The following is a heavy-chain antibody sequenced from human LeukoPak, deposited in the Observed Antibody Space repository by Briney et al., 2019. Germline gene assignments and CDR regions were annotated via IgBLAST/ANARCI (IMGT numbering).Heavy chain of an antibody. CDR3: AKDEGFCSSTSCYKDY. V-gene: IGHV3-30*02. CDR2: IRYDGSNK. CDR1: GFTFSSYG. D-gene: IGHD2-2*02. J-gene: IGHJ4*02. Sequence: PGGSLRLSCAASGFTFSSYGLHWVRQGPGKGLEWVAFIRYDGSNKYYADSVKGRFTISRDNSKNTLYLQMNSLRAEDTAVYYCAKDEGFCSSTSCYKDYWGQGTLVTVSS.